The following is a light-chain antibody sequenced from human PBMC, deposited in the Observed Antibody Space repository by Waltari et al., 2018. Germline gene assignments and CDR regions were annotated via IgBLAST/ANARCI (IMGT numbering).Light chain of an antibody. J-gene: IGLJ1*01. CDR2: DVR. V-gene: IGLV2-23*02. CDR3: CSYAGSQSYV. CDR1: SRAVGAYHY. Sequence: QSALTQPASVSGSPGQSITISCTGTSRAVGAYHYVSWYHQYTGKAPKLMIHDVRQRPSAISNRCSGSKSGSTASRTISGLQAEYEADYYCCSYAGSQSYVFGTGTKVIVV.